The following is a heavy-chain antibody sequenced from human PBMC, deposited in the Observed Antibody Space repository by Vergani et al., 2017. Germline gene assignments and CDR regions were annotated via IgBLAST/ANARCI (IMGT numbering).Heavy chain of an antibody. Sequence: QLHLQESGPGLVKPSETLSLTCTVSGGSISSSSYYWGWIRQPPGKGLGWVGSIYYSGSTYYNPSLKHRVTISVATYKNQFSLNLNSLTTADTAVYYFAREFSITIFGVVIRSWFDPWGQGTLVTVSS. CDR3: AREFSITIFGVVIRSWFDP. V-gene: IGHV4-39*07. J-gene: IGHJ5*02. CDR1: GGSISSSSYY. CDR2: IYYSGST. D-gene: IGHD3-3*01.